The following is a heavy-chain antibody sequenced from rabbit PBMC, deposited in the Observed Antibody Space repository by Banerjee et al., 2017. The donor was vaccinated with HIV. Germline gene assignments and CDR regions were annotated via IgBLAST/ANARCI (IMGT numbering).Heavy chain of an antibody. V-gene: IGHV1S40*01. CDR2: IYSGRSGRP. CDR3: ARGLLIGDL. Sequence: QSLEESGGDLVKPGASLTLTCTASGFDFISNAMCWVRQAPGKGLEWIACIYSGRSGRPYYASWAKGRFTISKASSTTVTLQMTSLTSADTATYFCARGLLIGDLWGPGTLVTVS. CDR1: GFDFISNA. J-gene: IGHJ6*01. D-gene: IGHD4-2*01.